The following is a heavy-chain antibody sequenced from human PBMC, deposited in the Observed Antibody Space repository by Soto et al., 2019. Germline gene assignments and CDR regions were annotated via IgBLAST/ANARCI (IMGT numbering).Heavy chain of an antibody. CDR1: GFTFSSYA. J-gene: IGHJ4*02. Sequence: GGSLRLSCAGSGFTFSSYAMSWVRQAPGKGLEWVSAISGSGDNTYYADSVKGRFTISRDNSKNTLYLQINSLRAEDTAVYYCAKEIVVPAAIGGQGTLVTVSS. D-gene: IGHD2-2*01. V-gene: IGHV3-23*01. CDR2: ISGSGDNT. CDR3: AKEIVVPAAI.